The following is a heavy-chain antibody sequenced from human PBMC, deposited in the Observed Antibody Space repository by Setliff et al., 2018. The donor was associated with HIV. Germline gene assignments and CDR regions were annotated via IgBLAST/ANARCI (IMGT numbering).Heavy chain of an antibody. J-gene: IGHJ3*02. V-gene: IGHV3-11*01. CDR3: AKDWVKGRDIAQAVDAFDI. CDR1: GFTFSDYY. CDR2: ISTSSATK. Sequence: PGGSLRLSCVASGFTFSDYYMIWIRQAPGQGLEWVSYISTSSATKYYADSVKGRFTISRDNAKNSLYLQMNSLRAEDTALYYCAKDWVKGRDIAQAVDAFDIWGQGTMVTVSS. D-gene: IGHD6-13*01.